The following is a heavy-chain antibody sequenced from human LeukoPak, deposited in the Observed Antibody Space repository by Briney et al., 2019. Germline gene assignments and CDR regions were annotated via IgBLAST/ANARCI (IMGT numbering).Heavy chain of an antibody. CDR3: ARGISSVSRYFDWLVNYYYYYMDV. J-gene: IGHJ6*03. D-gene: IGHD3-9*01. Sequence: SETLSLTCTVSGGSISSSSYYWGWIRQPPGKGLEWIGSIYYSGSTYYNPSLKSRVTISVDTSKNQFSLKLSSVTAADTAVYYCARGISSVSRYFDWLVNYYYYYMDVWGKGTTVTVSS. V-gene: IGHV4-39*07. CDR2: IYYSGST. CDR1: GGSISSSSYY.